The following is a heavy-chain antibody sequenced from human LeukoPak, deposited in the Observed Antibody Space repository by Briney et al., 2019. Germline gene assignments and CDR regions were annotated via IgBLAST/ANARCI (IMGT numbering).Heavy chain of an antibody. D-gene: IGHD6-13*01. J-gene: IGHJ4*02. CDR3: ASGLVAAAGRYDY. Sequence: SVKVSCKASGYTFTSYGISWVRQAPGQGLEWMGGIIPIFGTANYAQKFQGRVTITTDESTSTAYMELSSLRSEDTAVYCCASGLVAAAGRYDYWGQGTLVTVSS. V-gene: IGHV1-69*05. CDR1: GYTFTSYG. CDR2: IIPIFGTA.